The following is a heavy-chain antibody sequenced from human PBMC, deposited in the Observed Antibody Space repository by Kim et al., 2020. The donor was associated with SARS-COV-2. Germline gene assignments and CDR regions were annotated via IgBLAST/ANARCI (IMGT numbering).Heavy chain of an antibody. CDR1: GFTFSSYG. V-gene: IGHV3-30*18. J-gene: IGHJ6*02. CDR2: ISYDGSNK. CDR3: AKEEGSGYSSGWTYYYYGMDV. Sequence: GGSLRLSCAASGFTFSSYGMHWVRQAPGKGLEWVAVISYDGSNKYYADSVKGRFTISRDNSKNTLYLQMNSLRAEDTAVYYCAKEEGSGYSSGWTYYYYGMDVWGQGTKVTLSS. D-gene: IGHD6-19*01.